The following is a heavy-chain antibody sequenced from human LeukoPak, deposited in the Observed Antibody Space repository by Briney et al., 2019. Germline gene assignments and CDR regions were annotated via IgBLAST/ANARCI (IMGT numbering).Heavy chain of an antibody. CDR1: GLTFRRNS. D-gene: IGHD6-19*01. J-gene: IGHJ6*03. Sequence: GGSLRLSCAGSGLTFRRNSVNWVRQAPGKGLQWVSSISSSGTYIYYADSVKGRFTISRDNAKNSVYLQMNSLRAEDTAVYYCARDLAGYYYYYMDVWGKGTTVTISS. V-gene: IGHV3-21*04. CDR3: ARDLAGYYYYYMDV. CDR2: ISSSGTYI.